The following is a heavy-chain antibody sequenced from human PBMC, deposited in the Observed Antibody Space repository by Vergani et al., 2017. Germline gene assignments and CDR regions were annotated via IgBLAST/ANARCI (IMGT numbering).Heavy chain of an antibody. CDR2: IYSSGST. Sequence: QVQLQESGPGLVKPSGTLSLTCAVSGGSISSSNWRSWVRQPPGKGLEWIGEIYSSGSTNYNPSLKSRVTISVDKSKNQFSLKLCSVPAAETAVYYCARVSRRNGIAAAGHFQHWGEGSLVTVSS. V-gene: IGHV4-4*02. CDR3: ARVSRRNGIAAAGHFQH. J-gene: IGHJ1*01. D-gene: IGHD6-13*01. CDR1: GGSISSSNW.